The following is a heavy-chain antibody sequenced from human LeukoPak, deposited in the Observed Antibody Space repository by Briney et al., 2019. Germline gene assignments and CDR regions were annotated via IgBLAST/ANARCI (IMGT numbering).Heavy chain of an antibody. D-gene: IGHD3-3*01. J-gene: IGHJ6*02. CDR1: GFTFSTYA. Sequence: PGGSLRLSCAASGFTFSTYAMSWFRHAPGQGLEWVSFIGVGGYNTHYADSVKGRFTVSRDDSKNTLFLQMNSLRAEDTAVYYCARSGAERYYDFWSGYYGLSNYYGMDVWGQGTTVTVSS. CDR3: ARSGAERYYDFWSGYYGLSNYYGMDV. CDR2: IGVGGYNT. V-gene: IGHV3-23*01.